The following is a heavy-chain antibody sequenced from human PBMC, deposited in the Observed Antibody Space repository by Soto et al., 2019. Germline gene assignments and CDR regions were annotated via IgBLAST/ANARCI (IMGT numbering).Heavy chain of an antibody. J-gene: IGHJ5*02. V-gene: IGHV4-59*01. Sequence: PSETLSLTCTVSGGSISSYYWSWIRQPPGKGLEWIGYIYYSGSTNYNPSLKSRVTISVDTSKNQFSLKLSSVTAADTAVYYCARAFPHTPGDPDNWFDPWGQGTLVTVSS. CDR2: IYYSGST. CDR3: ARAFPHTPGDPDNWFDP. CDR1: GGSISSYY. D-gene: IGHD2-2*01.